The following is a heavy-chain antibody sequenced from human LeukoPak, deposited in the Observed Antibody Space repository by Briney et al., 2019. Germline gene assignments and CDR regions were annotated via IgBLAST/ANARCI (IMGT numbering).Heavy chain of an antibody. Sequence: PGVSPRLSCAAYGFTFSNAWMSWVRRAPRKGMELVGRIKSKTDGGTTDYAAPVKGRFTISRDDSKNTLYLQMNSLKTEDTAVYYCAIDRGDYGSGTYEIYYYYMDVWGKGTTVTVSS. J-gene: IGHJ6*03. CDR1: GFTFSNAW. CDR2: IKSKTDGGTT. D-gene: IGHD3-10*01. CDR3: AIDRGDYGSGTYEIYYYYMDV. V-gene: IGHV3-15*01.